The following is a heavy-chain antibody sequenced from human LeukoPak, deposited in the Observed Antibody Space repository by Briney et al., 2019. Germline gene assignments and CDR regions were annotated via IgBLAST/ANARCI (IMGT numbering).Heavy chain of an antibody. CDR3: RYYDILTGSYQPYY. CDR1: GFTFSGSA. D-gene: IGHD3-9*01. J-gene: IGHJ4*03. CDR2: IRSKANNYAT. Sequence: GGSLRLSCAASGFTFSGSAMHWVRQASGKGLEWVGRIRSKANNYATEYDASVKGRFTISRDDSKNTEYLQMNSLKPEDTAVYYCRYYDILTGSYQPYYWGQGTLVNGSS. V-gene: IGHV3-73*01.